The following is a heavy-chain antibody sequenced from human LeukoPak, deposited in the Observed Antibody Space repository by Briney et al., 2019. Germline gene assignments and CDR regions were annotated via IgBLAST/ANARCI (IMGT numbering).Heavy chain of an antibody. CDR2: ISSSSSVI. Sequence: PGGSLRLSCAASGFPFSSYNMNWVRQAPGKGLEWVSYISSSSSVIYYADSVKGRFTISRDNAKNSLYLQMNSLRAEDTAVYYCARDSYYDILTGYVRGTLWDYWGQGTLVTVSS. J-gene: IGHJ4*02. V-gene: IGHV3-48*04. D-gene: IGHD3-9*01. CDR1: GFPFSSYN. CDR3: ARDSYYDILTGYVRGTLWDY.